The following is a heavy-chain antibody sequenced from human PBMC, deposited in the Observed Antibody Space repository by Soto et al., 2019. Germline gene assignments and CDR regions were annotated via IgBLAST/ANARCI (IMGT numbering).Heavy chain of an antibody. J-gene: IGHJ4*02. CDR3: ARGDCSGGSCYSPQDY. D-gene: IGHD2-15*01. CDR1: GFTFSSYG. Sequence: GGSLILSCAASGFTFSSYGMHWVRQAPGKGLEWVAVIWYDGSNKYYADSVKGRFTISRDNSKNTLYLQMNSLRAEDTAVYYCARGDCSGGSCYSPQDYWGQGTLVTVSS. CDR2: IWYDGSNK. V-gene: IGHV3-33*01.